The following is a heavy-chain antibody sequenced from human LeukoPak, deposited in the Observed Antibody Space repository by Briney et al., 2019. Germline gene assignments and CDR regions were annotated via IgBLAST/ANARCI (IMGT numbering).Heavy chain of an antibody. CDR3: ARDCGGQAAFEDWYFDL. V-gene: IGHV3-48*03. J-gene: IGHJ2*01. D-gene: IGHD2-21*01. Sequence: GGSLRLSCAASGFTFSSYEMNWVRQAPGKGLEWVSYISSSGSTIYYADSVKGRFTISRDNAKNSLYLQMNSLRAGDTAVYYCARDCGGQAAFEDWYFDLWGRGTLVTVSS. CDR2: ISSSGSTI. CDR1: GFTFSSYE.